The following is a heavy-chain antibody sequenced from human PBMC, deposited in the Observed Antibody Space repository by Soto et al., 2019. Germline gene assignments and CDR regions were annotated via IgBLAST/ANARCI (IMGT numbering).Heavy chain of an antibody. D-gene: IGHD3-9*01. Sequence: ASVKVSCKASGYTFTSYGISWVRQAPGQGLEWMGWISAYNGNTNYAQKLQGRVTMTPDTSQSTAYMELRSLRSDDTAVYYCARVPIDILTGYYNYYYYGMDVWGQGTTVTVSS. CDR1: GYTFTSYG. CDR3: ARVPIDILTGYYNYYYYGMDV. J-gene: IGHJ6*02. V-gene: IGHV1-18*01. CDR2: ISAYNGNT.